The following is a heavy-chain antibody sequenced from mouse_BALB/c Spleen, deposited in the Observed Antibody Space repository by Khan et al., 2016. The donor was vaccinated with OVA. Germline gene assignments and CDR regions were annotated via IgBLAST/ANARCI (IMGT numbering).Heavy chain of an antibody. J-gene: IGHJ3*01. CDR1: GYTFTSYW. D-gene: IGHD2-12*01. V-gene: IGHV1S22*01. CDR3: TRWSYWFAY. Sequence: LQQPGSELVRPGASVKLSCKASGYTFTSYWMHWVKQRPGQGLEWIGDIYPGSGSTNYDEKFKSKATLTVETSSRTDYMQLSSLTSEDSAVYYCTRWSYWFAYWGQGTLVTVSA. CDR2: IYPGSGST.